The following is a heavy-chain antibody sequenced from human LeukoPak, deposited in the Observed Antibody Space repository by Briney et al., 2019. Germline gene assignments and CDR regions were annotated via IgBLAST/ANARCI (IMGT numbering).Heavy chain of an antibody. CDR3: ARSITIFGVEPDAFDI. CDR2: ISAYNGNT. Sequence: ASVKVSCKASGYTFTSYGISWVRQAPGQGLEWMGWISAYNGNTNYAQKLQGRVTMTTDTSMSTAYMELRSLRSDDTAVYYCARSITIFGVEPDAFDIWGQGTMVTVSS. D-gene: IGHD3-3*01. V-gene: IGHV1-18*01. J-gene: IGHJ3*02. CDR1: GYTFTSYG.